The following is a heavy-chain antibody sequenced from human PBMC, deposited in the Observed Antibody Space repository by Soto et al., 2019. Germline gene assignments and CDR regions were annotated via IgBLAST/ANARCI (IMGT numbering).Heavy chain of an antibody. D-gene: IGHD1-26*01. J-gene: IGHJ2*01. CDR2: ISSTSAYI. CDR3: AREKSGADAWYFDV. V-gene: IGHV3-21*01. CDR1: GFTFSSYS. Sequence: EVQLVESGGGLVKPGGSLRLSCAASGFTFSSYSMNWVRQAPGKGLEWVSSISSTSAYIYYADSVKGRFSISRDNAKNSLFLQMRSLRDEDTAVYYCAREKSGADAWYFDVWGRGTLVTVSS.